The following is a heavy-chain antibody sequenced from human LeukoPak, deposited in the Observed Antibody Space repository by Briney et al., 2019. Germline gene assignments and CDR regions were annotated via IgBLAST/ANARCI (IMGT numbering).Heavy chain of an antibody. CDR1: GGSISSYY. D-gene: IGHD6-19*01. Sequence: SETLSLTCTASGGSISSYYWSWIRQPPGKGLEWIGYIYYSGSTNYNPSLKSRVTISVDTSKNQFSLKLSSVTAADTGVYYCARDLALAGRYDAFDIWGQGTMVTVSS. CDR3: ARDLALAGRYDAFDI. CDR2: IYYSGST. V-gene: IGHV4-59*01. J-gene: IGHJ3*02.